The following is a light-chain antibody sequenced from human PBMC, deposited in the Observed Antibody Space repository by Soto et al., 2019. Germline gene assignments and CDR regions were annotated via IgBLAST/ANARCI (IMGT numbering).Light chain of an antibody. J-gene: IGKJ1*01. V-gene: IGKV3-15*01. CDR1: QSVGSN. CDR3: QQYNNWPPDRT. CDR2: GAS. Sequence: EIVMTQSPATLSVSPGDRATLSCRASQSVGSNLAWYQLKPGQAPRLLIYGASTRATGIPARFSGSGSGTDSTLTISSLQSEDFAIYFCQQYNNWPPDRTFGQGTKVEIK.